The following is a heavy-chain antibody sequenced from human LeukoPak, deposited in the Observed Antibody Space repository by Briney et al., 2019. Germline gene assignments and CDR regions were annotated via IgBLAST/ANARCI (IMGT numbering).Heavy chain of an antibody. CDR1: GGTFSSYA. J-gene: IGHJ4*02. CDR2: INPNSGGT. Sequence: ASVKVSCKASGGTFSSYAISWVRQAPGQGLEWMGWINPNSGGTNYAQKFQGRVTMTRDTSISTAYMELSRLRSDDTAVYYCARIYCSSTSYYGHLFDYWGQGTLVTVSS. CDR3: ARIYCSSTSYYGHLFDY. V-gene: IGHV1-2*02. D-gene: IGHD2-2*01.